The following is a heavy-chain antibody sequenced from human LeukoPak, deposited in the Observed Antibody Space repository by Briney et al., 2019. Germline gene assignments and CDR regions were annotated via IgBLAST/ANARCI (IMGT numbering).Heavy chain of an antibody. D-gene: IGHD3-22*01. V-gene: IGHV3-48*03. CDR1: GFTFSSYE. J-gene: IGHJ4*02. CDR3: ARAPWLLPFDY. Sequence: GGSLRLSCAASGFTFSSYEMNWVRQAPGKGLEWVSYISSSGSTIYYADSVKGRFTISRDNAKNSLYLQMNSLRAEDTAVYYCARAPWLLPFDYWGQGTLVTVSS. CDR2: ISSSGSTI.